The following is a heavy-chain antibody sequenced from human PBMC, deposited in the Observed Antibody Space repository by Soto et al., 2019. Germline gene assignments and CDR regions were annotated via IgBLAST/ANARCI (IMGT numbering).Heavy chain of an antibody. CDR2: IYSGGST. J-gene: IGHJ6*02. Sequence: GSLRLSCAASGFTVSSNYMSWVRQAPGKGLEWVSVIYSGGSTYYADSVKGRFTISRDNSKNTLYLQMNSLRAEDTAVYYCARDLPIAAAGSKYYYYGMDVWGQGTTVTVSS. D-gene: IGHD6-13*01. CDR3: ARDLPIAAAGSKYYYYGMDV. V-gene: IGHV3-53*01. CDR1: GFTVSSNY.